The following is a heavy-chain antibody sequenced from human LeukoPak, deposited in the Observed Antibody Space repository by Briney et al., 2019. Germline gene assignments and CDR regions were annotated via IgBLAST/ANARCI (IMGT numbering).Heavy chain of an antibody. Sequence: PGGSLRLSCGVSGFTFSDYYMSWIRQARGKGLEWVSYISSSGSTIYYADSVKGRFTISRDNAKNSLYLQMNSLRAEDTAVYYCARDFSGSSSWYDYWGQGTLVTVSS. D-gene: IGHD6-13*01. CDR1: GFTFSDYY. J-gene: IGHJ4*02. CDR3: ARDFSGSSSWYDY. CDR2: ISSSGSTI. V-gene: IGHV3-11*04.